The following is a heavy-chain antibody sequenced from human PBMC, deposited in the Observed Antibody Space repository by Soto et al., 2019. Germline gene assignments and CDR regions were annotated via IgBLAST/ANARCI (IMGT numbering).Heavy chain of an antibody. CDR3: AAGEQQLVYNWFDP. J-gene: IGHJ5*02. D-gene: IGHD6-13*01. CDR1: GFTFTSSA. CDR2: IVVGSGNT. V-gene: IGHV1-58*01. Sequence: LVKVSCKASGFTFTSSAVQWVRQARGQRLEWIGWIVVGSGNTNYAQKFQERVTITRDMSTSTAYMELSSLRSEDTAVYYCAAGEQQLVYNWFDPWGQGTLVTVSS.